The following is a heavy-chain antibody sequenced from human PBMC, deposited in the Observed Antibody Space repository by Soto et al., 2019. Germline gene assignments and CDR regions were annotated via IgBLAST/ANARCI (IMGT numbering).Heavy chain of an antibody. J-gene: IGHJ3*02. CDR1: GYNLSNYF. V-gene: IGHV1-46*01. CDR3: ARGINYYASGDDAFDI. D-gene: IGHD3-10*01. CDR2: INPSGGST. Sequence: ASVKVSCKASGYNLSNYFMHWVRQAPGQSLEWMGWINPSGGSTSYAQKFQGRVTMTRDTSTSTVYMELSSLRSEDTAVYYCARGINYYASGDDAFDIWGQGTMVTVSS.